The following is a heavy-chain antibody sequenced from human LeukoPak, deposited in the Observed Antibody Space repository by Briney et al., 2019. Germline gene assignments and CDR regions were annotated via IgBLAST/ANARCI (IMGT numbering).Heavy chain of an antibody. V-gene: IGHV3-30*02. CDR3: AKMTTSAAPHEY. CDR1: GFSLSGNG. Sequence: GGSLRLSCAASGFSLSGNGMQWVRQAPGKGLEWVASIRYDGSNKYYADSVKGRFIISRDSSKNTLYLQMDSLRAEDTAVYYCAKMTTSAAPHEYWGQGTLVTVSS. J-gene: IGHJ4*02. CDR2: IRYDGSNK. D-gene: IGHD6-25*01.